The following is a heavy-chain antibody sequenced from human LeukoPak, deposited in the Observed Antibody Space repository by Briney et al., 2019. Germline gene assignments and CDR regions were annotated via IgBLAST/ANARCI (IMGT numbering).Heavy chain of an antibody. CDR2: INPNSGGT. J-gene: IGHJ4*02. Sequence: GASVKVSCKASGYTFTGYYMHWVRQAPGQGLEWMGRINPNSGGTNYAQKFQGRVTMTRDTSISTAYMELSRLRSDDTAVYYSASRSLDYGDYVPFDYWGQGTLVTVSS. CDR3: ASRSLDYGDYVPFDY. V-gene: IGHV1-2*06. CDR1: GYTFTGYY. D-gene: IGHD4-17*01.